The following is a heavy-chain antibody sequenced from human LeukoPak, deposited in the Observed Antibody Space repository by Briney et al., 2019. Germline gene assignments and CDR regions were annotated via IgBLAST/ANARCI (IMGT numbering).Heavy chain of an antibody. CDR3: AKDMEPEWSRGASDY. CDR2: ISGDGGST. V-gene: IGHV3-43*02. CDR1: GFTFDDYA. D-gene: IGHD1-26*01. Sequence: GGSLRLSCAASGFTFDDYAMHWVRQAPGKGLEWVSLISGDGGSTYYADSVKGRFTISRDNSKNPLYLQMNSLRTEDTALYYCAKDMEPEWSRGASDYWGQGTLVTASS. J-gene: IGHJ4*02.